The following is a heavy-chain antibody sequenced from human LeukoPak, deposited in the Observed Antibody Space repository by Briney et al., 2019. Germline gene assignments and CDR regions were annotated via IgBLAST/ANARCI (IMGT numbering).Heavy chain of an antibody. Sequence: SQTLSLTCAISGDSVSSNSAAWNWIRQSPSRGLEWLGRTYYRSKWYNDYAVSVKSRITINPDTSKNQFSLQLRSVTPEDTAVYYCARECTETTFRLPHAYYYYMDVWGKGTTVTVSS. CDR1: GDSVSSNSAA. CDR3: ARECTETTFRLPHAYYYYMDV. V-gene: IGHV6-1*01. D-gene: IGHD1-1*01. J-gene: IGHJ6*03. CDR2: TYYRSKWYN.